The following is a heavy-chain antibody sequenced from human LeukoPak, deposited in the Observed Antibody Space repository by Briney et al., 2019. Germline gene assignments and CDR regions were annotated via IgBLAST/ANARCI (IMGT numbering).Heavy chain of an antibody. Sequence: ASVKVSCKASGYIFTNYAMNWVRQAPGQGLEWMGRINTDTGSPIYAQDFIGRFVFSLDTSVSTANLQISSLKAEDTAIYYCARDLGSAWFDPWGQGTLVTVSS. D-gene: IGHD3-10*01. V-gene: IGHV7-4-1*02. CDR2: INTDTGSP. J-gene: IGHJ5*02. CDR3: ARDLGSAWFDP. CDR1: GYIFTNYA.